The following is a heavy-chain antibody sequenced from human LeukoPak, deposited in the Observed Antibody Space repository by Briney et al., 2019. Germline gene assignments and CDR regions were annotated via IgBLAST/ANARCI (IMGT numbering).Heavy chain of an antibody. D-gene: IGHD2-8*02. V-gene: IGHV3-13*01. CDR3: AIVARERFGGVCYFDY. J-gene: IGHJ4*02. CDR1: GFTFSDYD. CDR2: IGTAGDT. Sequence: GGSLRLSCAASGFTFSDYDMHWVRQATGKGLEWVSAIGTAGDTYYTGSVKGRFTISRENAKNSLYLQMNSMRAGDTAVYYCAIVARERFGGVCYFDYWGRGTRVTVSS.